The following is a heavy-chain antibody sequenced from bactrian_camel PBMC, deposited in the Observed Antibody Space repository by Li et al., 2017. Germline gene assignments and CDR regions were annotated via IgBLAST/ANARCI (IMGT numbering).Heavy chain of an antibody. V-gene: IGHV3S66*01. Sequence: VQLVESGGGSVQAGGSLRLSCVYTYDRICMGWFRQAPGKEREGVARIYRASGRIDYAASVLGRFTISHDNAKNSVDLQMNSLKPDDTAVYYCAATGQMLSVAGCRTQGTQVTVS. D-gene: IGHD1*01. CDR2: IYRASGRI. CDR1: TYDRIC. J-gene: IGHJ4*01.